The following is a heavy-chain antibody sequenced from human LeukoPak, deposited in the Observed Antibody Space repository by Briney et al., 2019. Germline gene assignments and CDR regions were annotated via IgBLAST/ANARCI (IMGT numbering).Heavy chain of an antibody. CDR2: INHSGST. V-gene: IGHV4-34*08. J-gene: IGHJ6*02. CDR1: GGTFSGYY. CDR3: ATNTVTTRSDPNRYGMDV. D-gene: IGHD4-11*01. Sequence: NPSETLSFTSAVYGGTFSGYYWSWIRQPPGKGLEWIGEINHSGSTNYNPSLKSRVTISVDTSKNQFSLKLSSVTAADTAVYYCATNTVTTRSDPNRYGMDVWGQGTTVTVSS.